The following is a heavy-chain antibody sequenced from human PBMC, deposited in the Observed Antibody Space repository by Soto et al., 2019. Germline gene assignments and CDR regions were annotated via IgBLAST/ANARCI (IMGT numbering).Heavy chain of an antibody. CDR1: GFTFSDYY. Sequence: QVQLVESGGGLVKPGGSLRLSCAASGFTFSDYYMSWIRQAPGKGLEWVSYISSSGSTIYYADSVKGRFTISRANAQNSLYLQMNSRRAEDTAVYYCARGPYDYVWGSDPPHFDYWGQGTLVTVSS. D-gene: IGHD3-16*02. J-gene: IGHJ4*02. CDR3: ARGPYDYVWGSDPPHFDY. CDR2: ISSSGSTI. V-gene: IGHV3-11*01.